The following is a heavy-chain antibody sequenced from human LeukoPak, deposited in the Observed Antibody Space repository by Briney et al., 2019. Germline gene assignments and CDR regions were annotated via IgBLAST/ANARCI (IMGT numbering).Heavy chain of an antibody. D-gene: IGHD1-26*01. V-gene: IGHV3-21*01. J-gene: IGHJ6*03. CDR1: GLTFSIYS. Sequence: GGSLRLSCAASGLTFSIYSLNGGPDAPGKGLEWVSSISSSRSYIYYADSVKGRFTISRDNAKNSLYLQMNSLRAEDTAVLYCARDNVGATTYYYRVLWGKGTTVTVS. CDR3: ARDNVGATTYYYRVL. CDR2: ISSSRSYI.